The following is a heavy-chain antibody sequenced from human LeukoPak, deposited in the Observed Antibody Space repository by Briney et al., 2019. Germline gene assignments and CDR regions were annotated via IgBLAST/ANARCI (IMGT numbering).Heavy chain of an antibody. J-gene: IGHJ4*02. D-gene: IGHD4-17*01. Sequence: SETLSLTCAAYGGSFSGYYWSWIRQPPGKGLEWIGEINHSGSTNYNPSLKSRVTISVDTSKNQFSLKLSSVTAADTAVYYFASYGDHFDYWGQGTLVTVSS. CDR1: GGSFSGYY. V-gene: IGHV4-34*01. CDR2: INHSGST. CDR3: ASYGDHFDY.